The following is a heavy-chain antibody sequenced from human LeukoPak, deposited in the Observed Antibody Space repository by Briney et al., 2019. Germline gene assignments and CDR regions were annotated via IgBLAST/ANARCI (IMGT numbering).Heavy chain of an antibody. CDR3: TTPPSLSSGWFFRY. J-gene: IGHJ4*02. Sequence: ASVKVSCKVSEYTLTQLSMHWVRQTPGKGLEWMGGFDHEHGKTIYAEKFQGRVTMTEDTSTDTGYTELSSLTSEDTAVYYCTTPPSLSSGWFFRYWGQGTLVTVS. CDR2: FDHEHGKT. D-gene: IGHD6-19*01. V-gene: IGHV1-24*01. CDR1: EYTLTQLS.